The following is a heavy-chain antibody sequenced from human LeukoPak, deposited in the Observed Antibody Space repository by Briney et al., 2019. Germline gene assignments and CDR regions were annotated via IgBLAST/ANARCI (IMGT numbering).Heavy chain of an antibody. J-gene: IGHJ4*02. CDR1: GLTLCNYW. CDR3: ARDGTPEYSSGWYPPDDY. V-gene: IGHV3-74*01. Sequence: HPGGSLRLSCAASGLTLCNYWMHWVRHAPGKGLGCVSRINSVGSSTSYADSVKGRFTISRDHAKNTLYLQMNSLRAEDTAVYYCARDGTPEYSSGWYPPDDYWAQGTLVTVPS. CDR2: INSVGSST. D-gene: IGHD6-19*01.